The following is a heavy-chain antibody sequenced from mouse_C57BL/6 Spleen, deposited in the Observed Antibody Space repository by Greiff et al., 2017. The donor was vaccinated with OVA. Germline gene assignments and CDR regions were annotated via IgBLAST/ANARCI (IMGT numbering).Heavy chain of an antibody. CDR3: ARRSDGYYRYYAMDY. V-gene: IGHV1-50*01. CDR1: GYTFTSYW. J-gene: IGHJ4*01. CDR2: IDPSDSST. D-gene: IGHD2-3*01. Sequence: VQLQQPGAELVKPGASVKLSCKASGYTFTSYWMQWVKQRPGQGLEWIGEIDPSDSSTNYNPKFKGKATLTVDTSSSTAYMQLSSLTSEDSAVYYCARRSDGYYRYYAMDYWGQGTSVTVSS.